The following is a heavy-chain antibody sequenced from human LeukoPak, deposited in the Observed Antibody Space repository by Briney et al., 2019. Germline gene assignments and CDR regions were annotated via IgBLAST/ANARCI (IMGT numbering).Heavy chain of an antibody. Sequence: GRSLRLSCTASGFSFGDYAMSWVRQAPGKGLEWVSVIYTSGGTYYADSVKGRFTISRDNSKNTLYLQMNSLRAEDTAVYYCARGDIYGSENGYWGQGTLVTVSS. V-gene: IGHV3-53*01. J-gene: IGHJ4*02. D-gene: IGHD3-10*01. CDR3: ARGDIYGSENGY. CDR2: IYTSGGT. CDR1: GFSFGDYA.